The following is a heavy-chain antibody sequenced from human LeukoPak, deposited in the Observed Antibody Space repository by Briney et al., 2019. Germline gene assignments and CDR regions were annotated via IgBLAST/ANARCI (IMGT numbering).Heavy chain of an antibody. D-gene: IGHD3-22*01. CDR1: GGSISSYY. CDR2: IYYSGST. CDR3: ARHDSSGYYSPSYYFDY. Sequence: SETLSLTCTVSGGSISSYYWSWIRQPPGKGLEWIGYIYYSGSTNYNPSLKSRVTISVDTSKNQSSLKLSSVTAADTAAYYCARHDSSGYYSPSYYFDYWGQGTLVTVSS. J-gene: IGHJ4*02. V-gene: IGHV4-59*08.